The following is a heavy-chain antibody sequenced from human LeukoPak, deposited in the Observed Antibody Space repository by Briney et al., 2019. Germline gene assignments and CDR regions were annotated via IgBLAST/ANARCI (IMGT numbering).Heavy chain of an antibody. Sequence: GGSLRLSCAASGFTFSSYGMHWVRQAPGKGLEWVAVIWYDGSNKYYADSVKGRFTISRDNSKNTLYLQMNSLRAEDTAAYYCARDKPYGGYVGPPNYDYYYGMDVWGQGTTVTVSS. CDR3: ARDKPYGGYVGPPNYDYYYGMDV. D-gene: IGHD5-12*01. J-gene: IGHJ6*02. CDR2: IWYDGSNK. V-gene: IGHV3-33*08. CDR1: GFTFSSYG.